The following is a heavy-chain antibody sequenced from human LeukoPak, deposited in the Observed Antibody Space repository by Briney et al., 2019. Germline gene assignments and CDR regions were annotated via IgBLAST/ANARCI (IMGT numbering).Heavy chain of an antibody. J-gene: IGHJ3*02. V-gene: IGHV4-59*01. CDR1: GGSLSSYY. CDR3: ASSPGPHAFDI. CDR2: IYYSGST. Sequence: PSETLSLTCTVSGGSLSSYYWRWIRQPPGKGLEWIGYIYYSGSTNYNPSLQSRVTISVDTSKNQFSLKLSSVTAADTAVYYCASSPGPHAFDIWGQGTMVTVSS.